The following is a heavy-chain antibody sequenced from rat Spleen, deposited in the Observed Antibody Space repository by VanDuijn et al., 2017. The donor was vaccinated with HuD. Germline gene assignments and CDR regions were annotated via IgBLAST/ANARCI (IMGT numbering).Heavy chain of an antibody. D-gene: IGHD1-11*01. V-gene: IGHV5-25*01. CDR1: GFTYSNYY. Sequence: EVQLVESGGGLVQPGRSMKLSCSASGFTYSNYYMAWVRQAPTKGLEWVASINIGGGNTYYRGSVKGRFTISRDNAKSTLYLQMESLRSDDTATYYCARHGYGGYSGPFAYWGQGTLVTVSS. CDR3: ARHGYGGYSGPFAY. J-gene: IGHJ3*01. CDR2: INIGGGNT.